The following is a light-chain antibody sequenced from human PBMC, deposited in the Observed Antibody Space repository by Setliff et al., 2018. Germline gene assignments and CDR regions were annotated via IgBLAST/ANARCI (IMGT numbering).Light chain of an antibody. CDR1: SSDVGGYDF. V-gene: IGLV2-14*03. CDR3: SSYTSSSTL. Sequence: QSVLTQPASVSGSPGQSITISCTGTSSDVGGYDFVSWYQQHPGKAPKLMIFDVLNRPSGVSDRFSGSKSGNTASLPITGLQAEDEADYYCSSYTSSSTLFGTGTK. J-gene: IGLJ1*01. CDR2: DVL.